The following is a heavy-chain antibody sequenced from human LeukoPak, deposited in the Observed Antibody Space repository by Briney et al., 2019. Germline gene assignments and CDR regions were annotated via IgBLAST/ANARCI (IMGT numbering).Heavy chain of an antibody. CDR2: ISGSGDAT. CDR1: GFTFSNFA. CDR3: ARDSSGTYAWPYYFDN. J-gene: IGHJ4*02. V-gene: IGHV3-23*01. D-gene: IGHD1-26*01. Sequence: GGSLRLSCAASGFTFSNFALNWIRQAPGKGLEWAAAISGSGDATYYLDSVKGRFTISRDNSKNTLSLQMSGLSAEDTAIYYCARDSSGTYAWPYYFDNWGQGALVTVSS.